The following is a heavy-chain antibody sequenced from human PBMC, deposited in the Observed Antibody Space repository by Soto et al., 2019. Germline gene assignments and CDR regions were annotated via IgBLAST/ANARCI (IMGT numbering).Heavy chain of an antibody. CDR2: IDGGGETT. D-gene: IGHD3-10*01. CDR3: AKNSGWFNT. CDR1: GFPFSATD. Sequence: EFQVMQSGGGFVQPGGSLRLACAASGFPFSATDMSWVRQAPGKGLEWVSTIDGGGETTYYADSVRGRFTISRDNSKNTVYLQIDGLRVDDTAFYYCAKNSGWFNTWGQGDLVIVSS. J-gene: IGHJ5*02. V-gene: IGHV3-23*01.